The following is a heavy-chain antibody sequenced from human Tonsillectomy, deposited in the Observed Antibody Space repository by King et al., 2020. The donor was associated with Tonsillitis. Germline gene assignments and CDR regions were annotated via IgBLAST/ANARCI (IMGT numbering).Heavy chain of an antibody. CDR1: GYTFTGFW. J-gene: IGHJ4*02. CDR3: ARHPPSAWSYFFDY. Sequence: QLVQSGAEVKKPGESLRISCKGSGYTFTGFWISWVRQAPGKGLEWMGRIDPSDSYTRYIQTFQGHVTISVDNSINTAYLQWSSLKASDTAMFYCARHPPSAWSYFFDYWGQGTLVTVSS. CDR2: IDPSDSYT. D-gene: IGHD2-2*01. V-gene: IGHV5-10-1*03.